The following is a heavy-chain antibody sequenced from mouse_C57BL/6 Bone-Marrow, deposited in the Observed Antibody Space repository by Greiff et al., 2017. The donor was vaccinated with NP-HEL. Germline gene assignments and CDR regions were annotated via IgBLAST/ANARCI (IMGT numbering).Heavy chain of an antibody. V-gene: IGHV1-4*01. CDR1: GYTFTSYT. CDR3: AIAQATFYYAIDY. D-gene: IGHD3-2*02. CDR2: INPSSGYT. J-gene: IGHJ4*01. Sequence: VQLQQSGAELARPGASVKMSCKASGYTFTSYTMHWVKQRPGQGLEWIGYINPSSGYTKYNQKFKDKATLTADKSSSTAYMQLSSLTSEDSAVYYCAIAQATFYYAIDYWGQGTSVTVSS.